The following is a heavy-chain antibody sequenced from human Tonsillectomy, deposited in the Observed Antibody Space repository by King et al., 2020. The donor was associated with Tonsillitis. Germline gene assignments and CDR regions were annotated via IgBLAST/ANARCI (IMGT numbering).Heavy chain of an antibody. D-gene: IGHD3-3*01. V-gene: IGHV3-74*01. CDR3: ARAGLKHYDFWSGYYPDFDY. Sequence: VQLVESGGGLVQPGGSLRLSCAASGFTFSTYWMHWVRQAPGKGRVWVSRINSDGSSTSYADSVKGRFTISRDNAKNTLYLQMNSLRAEDTAVYYCARAGLKHYDFWSGYYPDFDYWGQGTLVTVSS. CDR2: INSDGSST. J-gene: IGHJ4*02. CDR1: GFTFSTYW.